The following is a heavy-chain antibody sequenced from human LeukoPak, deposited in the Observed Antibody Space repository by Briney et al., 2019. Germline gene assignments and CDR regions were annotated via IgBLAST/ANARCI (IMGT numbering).Heavy chain of an antibody. CDR3: ARGYTKDMTSVTHFDY. CDR1: GYTFTSYA. V-gene: IGHV7-4-1*02. Sequence: GASVKVSCKASGYTFTSYAMNWVRQAPGQGLGWMGWINTNTGNPTYAQGFTGRFVFSLDTSVSTAYLQISSLNAEDTAVYYCARGYTKDMTSVTHFDYWGQGTLVTVSS. J-gene: IGHJ4*02. CDR2: INTNTGNP. D-gene: IGHD4-17*01.